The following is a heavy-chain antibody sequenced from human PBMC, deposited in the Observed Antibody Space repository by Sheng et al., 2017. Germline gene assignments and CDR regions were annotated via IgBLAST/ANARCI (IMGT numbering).Heavy chain of an antibody. J-gene: IGHJ6*03. CDR2: IYYSGST. V-gene: IGHV4-59*01. CDR3: ARGYDFWSGYSGYYYYMDV. CDR1: GGSISSYY. Sequence: QVQLQESGPGLVKPSETLSLTCTVSGGSISSYYWSWIRQPPGKGLEWIGYIYYSGSTNYNPSLKSRVTISVDTSKNQFSLKLSSVTAADTAVYYCARGYDFWSGYSGYYYYMDVWGKGTTVTVSS. D-gene: IGHD3-3*01.